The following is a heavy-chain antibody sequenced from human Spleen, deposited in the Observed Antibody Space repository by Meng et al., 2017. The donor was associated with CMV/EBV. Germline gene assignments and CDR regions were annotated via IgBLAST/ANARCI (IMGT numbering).Heavy chain of an antibody. CDR1: GGTFRSYG. CDR2: IIPGFGAA. D-gene: IGHD6-6*01. V-gene: IGHV1-69*05. J-gene: IGHJ1*01. CDR3: ARGTYSSSWGYFQH. Sequence: SVKVSCKTSGGTFRSYGISWVRQAPGQGLEWMGGIIPGFGAANYAQKFQGRVTITTDESTSTAYMELNSLRSEDTAVYYCARGTYSSSWGYFQHWGQGTLVTVSS.